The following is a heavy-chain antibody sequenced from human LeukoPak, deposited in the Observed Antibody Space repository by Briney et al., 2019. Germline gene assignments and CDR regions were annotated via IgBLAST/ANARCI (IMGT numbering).Heavy chain of an antibody. V-gene: IGHV4-39*07. Sequence: SETLSLTCSVSGGFISSNIDYWVWIRQPPGKGLEGIETISYSGSTYYNPSLKSRVTIPVDTPMNQVSVMLNPVAAAETSLYNCAIAQGRLNYMDVWGKGATVTVSS. J-gene: IGHJ6*03. CDR1: GGFISSNIDY. CDR2: ISYSGST. D-gene: IGHD6-25*01. CDR3: AIAQGRLNYMDV.